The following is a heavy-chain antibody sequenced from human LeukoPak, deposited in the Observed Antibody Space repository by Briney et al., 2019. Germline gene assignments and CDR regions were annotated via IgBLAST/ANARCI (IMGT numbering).Heavy chain of an antibody. CDR2: ISYDGSNK. V-gene: IGHV3-30*04. CDR3: ARVMITFGGVKQNYYFDY. Sequence: GGTLRLSCSASGFTFSNYAMHWVRQAPGKGLEWVTVISYDGSNKYYSDSVKGRFTISRDNAKNSLYLQMNSLRAEDTAVYYCARVMITFGGVKQNYYFDYWGQGTLVTVSS. J-gene: IGHJ4*02. CDR1: GFTFSNYA. D-gene: IGHD3-16*01.